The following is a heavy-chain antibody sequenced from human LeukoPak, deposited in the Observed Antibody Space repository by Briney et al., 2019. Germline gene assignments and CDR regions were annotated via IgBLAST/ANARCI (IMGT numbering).Heavy chain of an antibody. CDR1: GYSFTTSW. CDR3: ARLARIAVAGPLIWGAFHI. D-gene: IGHD6-19*01. Sequence: GESLKISCKGSGYSFTTSWIGWVRQLPGKGLEWMGIIYPGDSDTRSSPSFQGHVTISADKSISTAYLQWSSLKASDTAMYYCARLARIAVAGPLIWGAFHIWGRGTMVTVSS. J-gene: IGHJ3*02. V-gene: IGHV5-51*01. CDR2: IYPGDSDT.